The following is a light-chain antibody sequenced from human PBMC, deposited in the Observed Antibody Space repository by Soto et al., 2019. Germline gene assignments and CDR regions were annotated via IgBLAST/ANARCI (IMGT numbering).Light chain of an antibody. CDR1: QNINMW. Sequence: DIQMTQSPSTLSASVGDRVTITGRASQNINMWLAWYQQKPGKAPKLLIYDAPSLQSGVPSRFGGSGSGTDFTLTITSLLPDDCATYYCQHYSLYSPWTFGQGTKVDIK. CDR2: DAP. J-gene: IGKJ1*01. V-gene: IGKV1-5*01. CDR3: QHYSLYSPWT.